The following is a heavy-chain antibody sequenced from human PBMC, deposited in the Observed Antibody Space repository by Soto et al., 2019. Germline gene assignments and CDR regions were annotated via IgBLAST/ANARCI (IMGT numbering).Heavy chain of an antibody. CDR1: GFTFSSYG. D-gene: IGHD6-19*01. Sequence: QVQLVESGGGVVQPGRSLRLSCAASGFTFSSYGMHWVRQAPGKGLEWVAVIWYDGSNKYYADSVKGRFTISRDNSKNTLYLQMNSLRAEDTAAYYCAKEGGVVAGTEIDYWGQGSLVTVSS. CDR2: IWYDGSNK. J-gene: IGHJ4*02. CDR3: AKEGGVVAGTEIDY. V-gene: IGHV3-33*06.